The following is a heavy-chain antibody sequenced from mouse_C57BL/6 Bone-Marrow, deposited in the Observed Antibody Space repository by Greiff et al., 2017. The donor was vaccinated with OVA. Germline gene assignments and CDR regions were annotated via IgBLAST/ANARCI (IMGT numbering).Heavy chain of an antibody. J-gene: IGHJ2*01. CDR2: IDPSDSYT. CDR1: GYTFTSYW. Sequence: QVQLQQPGAELVMPGASVKLSCKASGYTFTSYWMHWVKQRPGQGLEWIGEIDPSDSYTNYNQKFKGKSTLTVDKSSSTAYMQLSSLTSEDSAVYYSARPFYYYGSSPFDDWGQGTTLTVSS. CDR3: ARPFYYYGSSPFDD. D-gene: IGHD1-1*01. V-gene: IGHV1-69*01.